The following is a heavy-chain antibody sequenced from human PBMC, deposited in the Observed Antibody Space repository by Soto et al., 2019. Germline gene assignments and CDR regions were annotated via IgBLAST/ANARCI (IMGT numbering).Heavy chain of an antibody. J-gene: IGHJ5*01. D-gene: IGHD3-16*01. CDR1: GYSFIDHY. V-gene: IGHV1-46*01. Sequence: QVQLVQSGAEAKKPGASVKISCKASGYSFIDHYIHWVRQAPGQGLEWMGVINPDGGSTSYAQRLQGRVSVTSDTSTSTVYMDRTSLTLEDTAVYYCARDRGSWNYVVFWDSWGQGTLVSVST. CDR2: INPDGGST. CDR3: ARDRGSWNYVVFWDS.